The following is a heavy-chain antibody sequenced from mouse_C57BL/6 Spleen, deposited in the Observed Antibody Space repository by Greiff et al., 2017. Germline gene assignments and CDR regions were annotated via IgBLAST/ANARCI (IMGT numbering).Heavy chain of an antibody. CDR2: IYPGDGDT. V-gene: IGHV1-80*01. J-gene: IGHJ1*03. Sequence: QVQLLQSGAELVKPGASVKISCKASGYAFSSYWMNWVKQRPGKGLEWIGQIYPGDGDTNYNGKFKGKATLTADKSSSTAYMQLSSLTSEDSAVYFCARDYGSPYWYFDVWGTGTTVTVSS. D-gene: IGHD1-1*01. CDR1: GYAFSSYW. CDR3: ARDYGSPYWYFDV.